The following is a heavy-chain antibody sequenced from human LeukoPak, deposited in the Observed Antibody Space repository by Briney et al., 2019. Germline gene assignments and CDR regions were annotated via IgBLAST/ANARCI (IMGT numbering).Heavy chain of an antibody. D-gene: IGHD1-26*01. CDR3: ARIRGSYSL. CDR1: GGSISSYY. V-gene: IGHV4-59*01. CDR2: IYNTGGT. Sequence: VKPSETLSLTCTVSGGSISSYYWTWIRQPPGKGLEWIGYIYNTGGTNYNPSLNSRVTISIDTSKNQFSLRLSSVTAADTAIYFCARIRGSYSLWGQGTLVTVSS. J-gene: IGHJ4*02.